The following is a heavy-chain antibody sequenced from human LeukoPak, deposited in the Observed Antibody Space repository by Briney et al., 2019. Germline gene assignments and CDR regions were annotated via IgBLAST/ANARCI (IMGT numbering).Heavy chain of an antibody. CDR3: AKDRSVNYHGSGSPGYNYYIDV. CDR2: IYYSGCN. J-gene: IGHJ6*03. D-gene: IGHD3-10*01. V-gene: IGHV4-59*01. CDR1: GGSISSYY. Sequence: SETLSLTCIVCGGSISSYYWRWLRQPPGRGREGIGFIYYSGCNNYNHSHKSPVTISVDTSKNQSSLKLSSVTAADTAVYYGAKDRSVNYHGSGSPGYNYYIDVWGKGTTVTVSS.